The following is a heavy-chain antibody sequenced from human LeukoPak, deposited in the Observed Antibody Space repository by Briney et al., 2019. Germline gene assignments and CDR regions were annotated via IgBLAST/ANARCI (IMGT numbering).Heavy chain of an antibody. CDR1: GFTFDDYA. CDR2: ISWNSGSI. Sequence: GGSLRLSCAASGFTFDDYAMHWVRQAPGKGLEWVSGISWNSGSIGYADSVKGRFAISRDSSKNILYLQLNSLRAEDTAVYYCAKDRCSNGIGCYYYYMDVWGKGTTVIVSS. CDR3: AKDRCSNGIGCYYYYMDV. J-gene: IGHJ6*03. D-gene: IGHD2-8*01. V-gene: IGHV3-9*01.